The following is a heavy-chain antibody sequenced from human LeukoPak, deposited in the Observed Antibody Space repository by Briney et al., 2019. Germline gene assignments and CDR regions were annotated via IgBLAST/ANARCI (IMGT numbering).Heavy chain of an antibody. D-gene: IGHD5-18*01. CDR2: ISGSGGST. CDR3: AKALYSYGYVAFDI. J-gene: IGHJ3*02. CDR1: GFTFSSYW. Sequence: SGGSLRLSCAASGFTFSSYWMSWVRQAPGKGLEWVSAISGSGGSTYYADSVKGRFTISRDNSKNTLYLQMNSLRAEDTAVYYCAKALYSYGYVAFDIWGQGTMVTVSS. V-gene: IGHV3-23*01.